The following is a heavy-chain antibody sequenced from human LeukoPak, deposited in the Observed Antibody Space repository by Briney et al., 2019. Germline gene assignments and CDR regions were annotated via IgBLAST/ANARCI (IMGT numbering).Heavy chain of an antibody. CDR3: ARRRGDLNWFDP. D-gene: IGHD3-10*01. CDR1: GDSVSSGSYY. CDR2: IHYSGTT. Sequence: SETLSLTCTVSGDSVSSGSYYWGWIRQPPGKGLECIGGIHYSGTTYHTPSLKSRVTLSVDTSKNQFSLKLTSMTAADTAVYYCARRRGDLNWFDPWGQGTLVTVSS. V-gene: IGHV4-39*01. J-gene: IGHJ5*02.